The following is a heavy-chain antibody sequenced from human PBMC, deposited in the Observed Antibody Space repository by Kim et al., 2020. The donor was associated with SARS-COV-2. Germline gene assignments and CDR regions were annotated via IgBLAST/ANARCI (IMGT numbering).Heavy chain of an antibody. Sequence: GGSLRLSCAASGFTFSSYAMHWVRQAPGKGLEYVSAISSNGGSTYYANSVKGRFTISRDNSKNTLYLQMGSLRAEDMAVYYCARDWGGSGYDFSNGMDVWGQGTTVTVSS. CDR1: GFTFSSYA. V-gene: IGHV3-64*01. J-gene: IGHJ6*02. CDR2: ISSNGGST. CDR3: ARDWGGSGYDFSNGMDV. D-gene: IGHD5-12*01.